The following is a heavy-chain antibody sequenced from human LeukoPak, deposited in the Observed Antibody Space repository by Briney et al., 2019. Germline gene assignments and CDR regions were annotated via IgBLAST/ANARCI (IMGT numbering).Heavy chain of an antibody. Sequence: GGSLRLSCAASGFTFSSYWMHWVRQAPGKGLVWVSRINTDGSSTSYADSVKGRFTISRDNSKNTLYLQMNSLRAEDTAVYYCARGYYYDSSGYGDYYYYGMDVWGQGTTVTVSS. CDR3: ARGYYYDSSGYGDYYYYGMDV. D-gene: IGHD3-22*01. V-gene: IGHV3-74*01. CDR2: INTDGSST. J-gene: IGHJ6*02. CDR1: GFTFSSYW.